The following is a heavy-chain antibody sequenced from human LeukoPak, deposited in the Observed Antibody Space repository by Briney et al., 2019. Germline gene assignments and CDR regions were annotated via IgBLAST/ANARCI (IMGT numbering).Heavy chain of an antibody. CDR1: GGSISSYY. Sequence: PSETLSLTCTVSGGSISSYYWSWIRQPPGKGLEWIGYIYYSGSTNYNPSLKSRVTISVDTSKNQFSLELRSVIDADTAVYYCARSSSGSYTPFDIWGQGTMVTVSS. D-gene: IGHD1-26*01. CDR2: IYYSGST. V-gene: IGHV4-59*01. CDR3: ARSSSGSYTPFDI. J-gene: IGHJ3*02.